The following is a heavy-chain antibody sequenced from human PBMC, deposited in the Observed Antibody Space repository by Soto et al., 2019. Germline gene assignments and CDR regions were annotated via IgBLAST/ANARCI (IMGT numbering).Heavy chain of an antibody. CDR1: GFPFSSYG. CDR2: IWYDGSNK. D-gene: IGHD2-15*01. CDR3: ARVESDPYCSGGSCYSPGYYYYMDV. V-gene: IGHV3-33*01. Sequence: GGSLRLSCAASGFPFSSYGMHWVRQAPGKGLEWVAVIWYDGSNKYYADSVKGRFTISRDNSKNTLYLQMNSLRAEDTAVYYCARVESDPYCSGGSCYSPGYYYYMDVWGKGTTVTVSS. J-gene: IGHJ6*03.